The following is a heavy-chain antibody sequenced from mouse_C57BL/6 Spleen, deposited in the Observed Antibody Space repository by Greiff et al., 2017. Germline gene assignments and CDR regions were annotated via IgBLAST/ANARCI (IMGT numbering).Heavy chain of an antibody. CDR3: AKSYKSLFDY. V-gene: IGHV1-85*01. CDR2: IYPRDGST. D-gene: IGHD1-3*01. Sequence: QVMLQQSGPELVKPGASVKLSCKASGYTFTSYDINWVKQRPGQGLEWIGWIYPRDGSTKYNEKLKGKATLTVETPSSTAYMALHSLTSEAYAVYFGAKSYKSLFDYRGQGTTLPVST. J-gene: IGHJ2*01. CDR1: GYTFTSYD.